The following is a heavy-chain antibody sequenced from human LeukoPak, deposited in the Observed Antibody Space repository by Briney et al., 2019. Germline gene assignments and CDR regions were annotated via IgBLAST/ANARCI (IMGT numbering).Heavy chain of an antibody. CDR1: GYTFTSYA. V-gene: IGHV1-3*01. D-gene: IGHD6-13*01. Sequence: GASVKVSCKASGYTFTSYAMHWVRQAPGQRLEWMGWINAGNGNTKYSQKSQGRVTLTRDTSASTAYMELSSLRSEDTAVYYCARDSIAAATNWFDPWGQGTLVTVSS. CDR2: INAGNGNT. CDR3: ARDSIAAATNWFDP. J-gene: IGHJ5*02.